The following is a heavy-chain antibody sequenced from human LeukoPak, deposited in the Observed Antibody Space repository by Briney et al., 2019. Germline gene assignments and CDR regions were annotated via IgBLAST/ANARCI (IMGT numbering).Heavy chain of an antibody. V-gene: IGHV3-33*06. CDR1: GFTFSSYG. D-gene: IGHD6-19*01. CDR3: AKDRGQWLVPYYYGMDV. J-gene: IGHJ6*02. Sequence: GGSLRLSCAASGFTFSSYGMHWVRQAPGKGLEWVAVIWYDGSNKYYADSVKGRFTISRDSSKNTLYLQMSSLRAEDTAVYYCAKDRGQWLVPYYYGMDVWGQGTTVTVSS. CDR2: IWYDGSNK.